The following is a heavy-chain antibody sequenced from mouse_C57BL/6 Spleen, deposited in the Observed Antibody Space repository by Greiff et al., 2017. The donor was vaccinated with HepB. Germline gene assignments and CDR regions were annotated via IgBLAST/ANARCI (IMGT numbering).Heavy chain of an antibody. J-gene: IGHJ1*03. Sequence: EVQLQQSGPVLVKPGASVKMSCKASGYTFTDYYMNWVKQSHGKSLEWIGVINPYNGGTRYNQKFKGKATLTVDKSSSTAYMELNRLTSEDSAVYYGARGFDYDGWYFDVWGTGTTVTVSS. CDR2: INPYNGGT. D-gene: IGHD2-4*01. V-gene: IGHV1-19*01. CDR3: ARGFDYDGWYFDV. CDR1: GYTFTDYY.